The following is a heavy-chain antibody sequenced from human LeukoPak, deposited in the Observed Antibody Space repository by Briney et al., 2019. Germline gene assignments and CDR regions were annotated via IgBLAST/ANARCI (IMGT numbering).Heavy chain of an antibody. CDR1: GFTFSNYA. CDR3: AREGSGYYHFDY. V-gene: IGHV3-30-3*01. J-gene: IGHJ4*02. CDR2: ISYDGGNE. D-gene: IGHD5-12*01. Sequence: GGSLRLSCAASGFTFSNYAMHWVRQAPGKGLEWVAVISYDGGNEYCADSVKGRFTFSRDNSKNTLYLQMDSLRAEDTAVYYCAREGSGYYHFDYWGQGTLVTVSS.